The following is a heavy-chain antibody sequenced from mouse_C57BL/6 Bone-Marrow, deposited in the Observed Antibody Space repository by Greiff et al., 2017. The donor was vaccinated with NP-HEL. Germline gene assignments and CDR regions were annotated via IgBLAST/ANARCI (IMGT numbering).Heavy chain of an antibody. Sequence: VQLQQPGAELVRPGSSVKLSCKASGYTFTSYWMHWVKQRPIQGLEWIGNIDPSDSETHYNQKFKDKATLTVDKSSSTAYMQLSSLTSEDSAVYYCARGKWLLRYFDVWGTGTTVTVSS. V-gene: IGHV1-52*01. CDR3: ARGKWLLRYFDV. CDR2: IDPSDSET. D-gene: IGHD2-3*01. J-gene: IGHJ1*03. CDR1: GYTFTSYW.